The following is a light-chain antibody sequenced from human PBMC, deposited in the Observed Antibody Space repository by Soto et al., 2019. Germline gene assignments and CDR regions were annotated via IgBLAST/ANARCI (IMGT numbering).Light chain of an antibody. CDR2: DAS. J-gene: IGKJ3*01. CDR3: QQYGSSQFT. V-gene: IGKV1-5*01. CDR1: QSISSW. Sequence: DIQMTQSPSTLSASVGDRVTITCRASQSISSWLAWYQQKPGKAPKLLIYDASSLESGVPSRFSGSGSGTEFTLTISRLEPDDFAVYYCQQYGSSQFTFGPGTKVNIK.